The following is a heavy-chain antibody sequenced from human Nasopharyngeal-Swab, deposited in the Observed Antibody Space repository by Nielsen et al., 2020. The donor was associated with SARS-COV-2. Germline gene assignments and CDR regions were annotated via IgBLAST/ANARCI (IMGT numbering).Heavy chain of an antibody. CDR1: GDSMRSYY. CDR3: ARGSGSYDY. J-gene: IGHJ4*02. CDR2: IYYSGST. Sequence: SETLSLTCTVSGDSMRSYYWNWIRQPPGKGLEWIGYIYYSGSTNYNPSLKSRVTISVDTSRNQFSLKLTSVTAADTAVYYCARGSGSYDYWGQGTLVTVSS. D-gene: IGHD1-26*01. V-gene: IGHV4-59*01.